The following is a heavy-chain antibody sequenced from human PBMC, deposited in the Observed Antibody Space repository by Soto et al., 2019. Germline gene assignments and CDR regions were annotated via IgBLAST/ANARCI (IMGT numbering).Heavy chain of an antibody. Sequence: GGSLRLSCAASGFTFSSYAMSWVRQAPGKGLEWVSAISGSGGSTYYADSVKGRFTNSRDNSKNTLYLQMNSLRAEDTAVYYCAKDQNYYDSSGYPFDYWGQGTLVTVSS. CDR2: ISGSGGST. CDR1: GFTFSSYA. J-gene: IGHJ4*02. CDR3: AKDQNYYDSSGYPFDY. V-gene: IGHV3-23*01. D-gene: IGHD3-22*01.